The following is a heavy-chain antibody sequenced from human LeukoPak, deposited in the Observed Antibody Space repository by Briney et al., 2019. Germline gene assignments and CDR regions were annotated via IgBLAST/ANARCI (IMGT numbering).Heavy chain of an antibody. D-gene: IGHD6-19*01. J-gene: IGHJ4*02. CDR2: ISSSGSTI. CDR3: AKKGDSSGWYMAYYFDY. CDR1: GFTFSSYE. V-gene: IGHV3-48*03. Sequence: PGGSLRLSCAASGFTFSSYEMNWVRQAPGKGLEWVSYISSSGSTIYYADSVKGRFAISRDNAKNSLYLQMNSLRAEDTAVYYCAKKGDSSGWYMAYYFDYWGQGTLVTVSS.